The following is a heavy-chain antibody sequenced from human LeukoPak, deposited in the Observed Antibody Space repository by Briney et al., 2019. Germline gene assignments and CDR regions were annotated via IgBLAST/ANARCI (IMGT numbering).Heavy chain of an antibody. D-gene: IGHD3-16*02. CDR3: ARGSMHIYHLYTDY. CDR1: GFTFSNYW. J-gene: IGHJ4*02. V-gene: IGHV3-7*01. Sequence: GGSLRLSCAASGFTFSNYWVSWFRQAPGQGLEWVASIKQDGSERYYVDSVKGRFTTSRDNAKNSLFLQLSSLRVEDTAVYYCARGSMHIYHLYTDYWGQGTLVTASS. CDR2: IKQDGSER.